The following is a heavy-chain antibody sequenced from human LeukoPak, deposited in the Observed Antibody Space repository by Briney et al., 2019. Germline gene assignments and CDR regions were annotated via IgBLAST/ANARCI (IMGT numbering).Heavy chain of an antibody. Sequence: ASVKVSCKASGYTFTSYGISWVRQAPGQGLEWMGWISAYNGNTNYAQKLQGRVTMTTDTSTSTAYMELRSLRSDDTAVYYCARRLVGATGYPYYYYYYMDVWGKGTTVTVSS. V-gene: IGHV1-18*01. CDR1: GYTFTSYG. J-gene: IGHJ6*03. D-gene: IGHD1-26*01. CDR2: ISAYNGNT. CDR3: ARRLVGATGYPYYYYYYMDV.